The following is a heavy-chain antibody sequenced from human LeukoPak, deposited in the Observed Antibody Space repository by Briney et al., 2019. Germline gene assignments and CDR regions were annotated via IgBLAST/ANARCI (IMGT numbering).Heavy chain of an antibody. D-gene: IGHD5-18*01. CDR1: GYTFTGYY. J-gene: IGHJ6*02. CDR3: ARDREQRGYSYGLLYYYYYGMDV. Sequence: ASVKVSCKASGYTFTGYYMHWVRQAPGQGLERMGWINPNSGGTNYAQKFQGRVTMTRDTSISTAYMELSRLRSDDTAVYYCARDREQRGYSYGLLYYYYYGMDVWGQGTTVTVSS. CDR2: INPNSGGT. V-gene: IGHV1-2*02.